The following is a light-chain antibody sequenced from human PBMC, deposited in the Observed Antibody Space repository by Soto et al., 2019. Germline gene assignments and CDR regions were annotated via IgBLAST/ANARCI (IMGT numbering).Light chain of an antibody. Sequence: SVLTQPASVSASPGQSITISCTGTRSDVGGYNYVSWYQHHPDKAPKLMIFDVSNRPSGVSNRFSGSKSGNTASLTISGLQPEDEADYYCSSYTTSNTRQIVFGTGTKVTVL. CDR1: RSDVGGYNY. CDR3: SSYTTSNTRQIV. V-gene: IGLV2-14*03. CDR2: DVS. J-gene: IGLJ1*01.